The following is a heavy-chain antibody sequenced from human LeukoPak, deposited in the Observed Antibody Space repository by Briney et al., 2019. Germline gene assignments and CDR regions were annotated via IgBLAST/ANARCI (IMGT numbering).Heavy chain of an antibody. D-gene: IGHD4/OR15-4a*01. CDR1: GLTFTFYA. J-gene: IGHJ6*02. V-gene: IGHV3-23*01. Sequence: GGSLRLSCAASGLTFTFYAMSWVRQAPGKGLEWVSGISGSGGSTYYADSVKGRFTISRGNSKNTLYLQMNTLRAEDTAVYYCAKDRAPMDVWGQGTTVTVSS. CDR3: AKDRAPMDV. CDR2: ISGSGGST.